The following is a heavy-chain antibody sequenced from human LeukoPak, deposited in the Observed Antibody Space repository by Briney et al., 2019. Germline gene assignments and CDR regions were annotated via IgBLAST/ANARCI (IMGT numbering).Heavy chain of an antibody. CDR2: IYHSGST. CDR1: GGSISSSNW. D-gene: IGHD2-15*01. CDR3: ARSRPHCSGGSCYSGWFDP. J-gene: IGHJ5*02. V-gene: IGHV4-4*02. Sequence: SGPLSLTCAVSGGSISSSNWWSWVRQPPGKGLEWIGEIYHSGSTNYNPSLKSRVTISVDKSKNQFSLKLSSVTAADTAVYYCARSRPHCSGGSCYSGWFDPWGQGTLVTVSS.